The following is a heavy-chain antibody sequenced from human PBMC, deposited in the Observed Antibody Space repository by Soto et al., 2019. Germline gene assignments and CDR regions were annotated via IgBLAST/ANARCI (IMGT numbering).Heavy chain of an antibody. CDR1: GFTFSSYA. D-gene: IGHD3-16*01. Sequence: QVQLVESGGGVVQPGRSLRLSCAASGFTFSSYAMHWVRRAPGKWLEWMAVMSYDGIKKYYADSVKGRFTISRDNSKNTLYLQMNSLRPEDKALYYCARDGGAYWGQGTLVIVSS. CDR2: MSYDGIKK. V-gene: IGHV3-30-3*01. J-gene: IGHJ4*02. CDR3: ARDGGAY.